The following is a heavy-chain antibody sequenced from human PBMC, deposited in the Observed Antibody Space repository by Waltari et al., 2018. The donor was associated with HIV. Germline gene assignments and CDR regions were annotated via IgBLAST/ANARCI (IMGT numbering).Heavy chain of an antibody. J-gene: IGHJ3*02. V-gene: IGHV3-9*01. CDR2: ITRNGGSK. Sequence: EVRLVQSGGGLVQPGRSLRLSCVAPFLLEDYAVHWVRTVPGNGLEWISGITRNGGSKSYADSVRGRFTISRDNAQDSLYLQMSSLRVEDTAIYYCVNADGYYGGGGGAFAIWGQGTLVTVSS. D-gene: IGHD2-21*01. CDR3: VNADGYYGGGGGAFAI. CDR1: FLLEDYA.